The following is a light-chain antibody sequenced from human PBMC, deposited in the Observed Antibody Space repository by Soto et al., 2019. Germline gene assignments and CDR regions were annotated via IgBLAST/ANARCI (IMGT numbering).Light chain of an antibody. CDR3: QPYYSYPYT. J-gene: IGKJ2*01. CDR1: QGISSY. CDR2: AAS. Sequence: AIRMTQSPSSLSASTGDRVTITCRASQGISSYLAWYQQKPGKAPKLLIYAASTLQSGVPSRFSGSRSGTDFTLTISCLQSEDFATYYCQPYYSYPYTFGQGPKLEIK. V-gene: IGKV1-8*01.